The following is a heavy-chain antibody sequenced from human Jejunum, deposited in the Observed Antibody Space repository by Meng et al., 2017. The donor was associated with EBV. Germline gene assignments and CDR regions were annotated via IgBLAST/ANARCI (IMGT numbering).Heavy chain of an antibody. J-gene: IGHJ4*02. Sequence: QRVRYRTEVKKPGSSVKVACKASGDRFGTYSVSWVRQAPGQGLEWMGNTVPIFGTTSYAQKFQGRVTITADESTRTAFMELRNLRSEDSAMYYCARAGGDYEDYWGQGTLVTVSS. CDR3: ARAGGDYEDY. D-gene: IGHD4-17*01. V-gene: IGHV1-69*15. CDR1: GDRFGTYS. CDR2: TVPIFGTT.